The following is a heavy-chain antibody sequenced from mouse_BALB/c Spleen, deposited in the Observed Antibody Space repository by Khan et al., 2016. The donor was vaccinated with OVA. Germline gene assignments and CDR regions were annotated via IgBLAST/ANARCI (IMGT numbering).Heavy chain of an antibody. Sequence: QVQLKESGPALVAPSQSLSITCTISGFSLTDYGVHWVRQPPGKGLEWLVVIWSDGSTTYNSALKSRLSISKDNSKSKVFLKMNNLQTDDTAVYYCARQPYYHYYDMDYWGQGTSVTVSS. D-gene: IGHD1-1*02. CDR3: ARQPYYHYYDMDY. CDR2: IWSDGST. CDR1: GFSLTDYG. V-gene: IGHV2-6-1*01. J-gene: IGHJ4*01.